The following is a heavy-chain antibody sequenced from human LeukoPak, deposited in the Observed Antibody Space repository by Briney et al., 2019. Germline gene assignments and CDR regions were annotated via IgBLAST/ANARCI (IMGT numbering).Heavy chain of an antibody. J-gene: IGHJ4*02. D-gene: IGHD2-2*01. Sequence: PSATLSLTCSVSGGSIGSGRYYWAWIRQPPGKGLEWIGSIYNTWSTSYNPSLKSRVTMSVDTSKNQFSLRLSSVTAADTAVYYCARNITSVIPAGYFDYWGQGTLVTVSS. CDR3: ARNITSVIPAGYFDY. CDR1: GGSIGSGRYY. V-gene: IGHV4-39*01. CDR2: IYNTWST.